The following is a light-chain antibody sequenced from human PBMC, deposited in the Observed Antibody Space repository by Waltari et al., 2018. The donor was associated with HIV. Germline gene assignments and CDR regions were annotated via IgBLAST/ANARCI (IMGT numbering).Light chain of an antibody. CDR3: QQYYSFPLT. V-gene: IGKV1-8*01. CDR2: AAS. Sequence: AIQMTQSPPSLSASTGDRVTITCRASQGVSNFLAWYQQKPGEAPKLLISAASTLQREVPSRFSGSGSDTEFSLTISCLQSEDFATYYCQQYYSFPLTFGGGTRVEVK. J-gene: IGKJ4*01. CDR1: QGVSNF.